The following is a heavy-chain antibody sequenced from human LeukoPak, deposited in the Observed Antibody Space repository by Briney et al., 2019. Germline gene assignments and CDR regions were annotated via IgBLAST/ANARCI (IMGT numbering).Heavy chain of an antibody. V-gene: IGHV4-61*02. CDR3: ARVPYSYDSSGAFDI. CDR1: GDSISSGDYY. D-gene: IGHD3-22*01. J-gene: IGHJ3*02. CDR2: ISSSGST. Sequence: SEALSLTCTVSGDSISSGDYYWSWIRQPAGKGLEWIGRISSSGSTNYNPSLKSRVTISVDTSKNQFSLKLSSVTAADTAVYFCARVPYSYDSSGAFDIWGQGTMVTVSS.